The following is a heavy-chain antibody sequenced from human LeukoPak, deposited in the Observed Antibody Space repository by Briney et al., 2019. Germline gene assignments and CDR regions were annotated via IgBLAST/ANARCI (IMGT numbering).Heavy chain of an antibody. J-gene: IGHJ4*02. CDR3: ARNLYLDLQAHGY. CDR2: ISSGGDSK. V-gene: IGHV3-48*03. Sequence: GGSLRLSCAASGFTFSDYEMNWVRQAPGKGLEWVAYISSGGDSKFYGDSVKGRFTISRDNTKNSLYLQMNGLRVEDTAIYYCARNLYLDLQAHGYWGQGTLVTVSS. CDR1: GFTFSDYE. D-gene: IGHD4-11*01.